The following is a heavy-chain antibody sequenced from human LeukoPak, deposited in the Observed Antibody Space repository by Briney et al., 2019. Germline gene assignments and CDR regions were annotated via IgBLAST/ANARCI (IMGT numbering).Heavy chain of an antibody. D-gene: IGHD6-6*01. CDR3: ARDGSSSGWFDP. CDR2: ISYSGST. CDR1: GGSISSSSYY. J-gene: IGHJ5*02. V-gene: IGHV4-39*02. Sequence: SGTLSLTCSVSGGSISSSSYYWGWIRQPPGRGLEWTGSISYSGSTYYNPFLKSRVTISIDTSKNQFSLKLNSVTAADTAVYYRARDGSSSGWFDPWGQGTLVTVSS.